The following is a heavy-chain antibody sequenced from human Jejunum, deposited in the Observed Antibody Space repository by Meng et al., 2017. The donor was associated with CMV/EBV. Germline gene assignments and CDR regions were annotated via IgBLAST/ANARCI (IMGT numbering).Heavy chain of an antibody. CDR3: ARSRSSTQYLDF. CDR1: GFSITSVYY. J-gene: IGHJ4*02. V-gene: IGHV4-38-2*01. D-gene: IGHD6-13*01. Sequence: VPGFSITSVYYWDWIRQAPGKGLEWIGYVFHSGATYYNPSLTSRVTISVDTSRNQFALNVTSVTAADTAIYYCARSRSSTQYLDFWGQGVLVTVSS. CDR2: VFHSGAT.